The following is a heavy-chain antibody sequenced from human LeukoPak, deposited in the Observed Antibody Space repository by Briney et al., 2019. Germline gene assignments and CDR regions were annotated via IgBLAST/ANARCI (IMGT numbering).Heavy chain of an antibody. Sequence: SETLSLTCAVYGGSFSGYYWSWIRQPPGKGLEWIGEINHSGSTNYNPSLKSRVTISVDTSKNQFSLKLSSVTAADTAVYYCARAAGFGELFGHWGQGTLVTVSS. CDR2: INHSGST. D-gene: IGHD3-10*01. V-gene: IGHV4-34*01. J-gene: IGHJ5*02. CDR1: GGSFSGYY. CDR3: ARAAGFGELFGH.